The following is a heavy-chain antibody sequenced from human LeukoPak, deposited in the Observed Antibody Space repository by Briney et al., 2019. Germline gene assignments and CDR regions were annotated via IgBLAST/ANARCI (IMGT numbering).Heavy chain of an antibody. V-gene: IGHV4-59*01. CDR1: GVSISCYY. CDR3: ARAYCSGGNCYYFYY. D-gene: IGHD2-15*01. J-gene: IGHJ4*02. Sequence: PSETLSLTCTVSGVSISCYYWTWLRQPPGKGLEWIGSIYYTGSTNYNPSLKSRVTISVDMSKSQFSLKLSSVTAADTAVHYCARAYCSGGNCYYFYYWGQGTLVTVSS. CDR2: IYYTGST.